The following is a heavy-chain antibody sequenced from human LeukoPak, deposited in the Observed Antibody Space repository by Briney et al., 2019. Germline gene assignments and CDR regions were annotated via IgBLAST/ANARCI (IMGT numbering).Heavy chain of an antibody. CDR3: AKDETMVRGVTPGPDY. CDR2: ISYDGSNK. CDR1: GFTFSSYG. V-gene: IGHV3-30*18. J-gene: IGHJ4*02. D-gene: IGHD3-10*01. Sequence: GGSLRLSRAASGFTFSSYGMHWVRQAPGKGLEWVAVISYDGSNKYYADSVKGRFTISRDNSKNTLYLQMNSLRAEDTAVYYCAKDETMVRGVTPGPDYWGQGTLVTVSS.